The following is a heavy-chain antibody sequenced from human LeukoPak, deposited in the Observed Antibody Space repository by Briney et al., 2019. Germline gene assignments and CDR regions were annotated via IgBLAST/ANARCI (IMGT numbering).Heavy chain of an antibody. CDR2: IIPILGIA. Sequence: RASVKVSCKASGGTFSSYAISWVRQAPGQGLEWMGRIIPILGIANYAQKFQGRVTMTTDTSTSTAYMELRSLRSDDTAVYYCARDRRNWNDVQGWFDPWGQGTLVTVSS. J-gene: IGHJ5*02. CDR3: ARDRRNWNDVQGWFDP. D-gene: IGHD1-1*01. CDR1: GGTFSSYA. V-gene: IGHV1-69*04.